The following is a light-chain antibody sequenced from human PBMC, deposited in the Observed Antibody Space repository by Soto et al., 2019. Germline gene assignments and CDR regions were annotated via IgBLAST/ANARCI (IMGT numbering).Light chain of an antibody. V-gene: IGKV1-5*01. CDR3: QEYNNYWT. CDR1: QTISRW. Sequence: DIQMTQSPSPLSASVGATVTITCRASQTISRWLAWHQQKPGKAPRLLIYTASTSESGVPSRFSGGASGTEFTLTIRSLHPDYFATYYCQEYNNYWTFGQGTKVDIK. J-gene: IGKJ1*01. CDR2: TAS.